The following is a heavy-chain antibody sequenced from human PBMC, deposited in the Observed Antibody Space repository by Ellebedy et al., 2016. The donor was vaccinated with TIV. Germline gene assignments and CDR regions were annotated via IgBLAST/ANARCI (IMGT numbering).Heavy chain of an antibody. Sequence: GGSLRLSCAASGFTFRNFAMTWVRQAPGKGLEWVSSISSSGVSTDYADSVRGRVTISRDNSKNTLYLQMNSLRADDSAVYYCAKLDNSGYYYGRFDYWGQGTLVTVSS. D-gene: IGHD3-22*01. CDR2: ISSSGVST. V-gene: IGHV3-23*01. CDR1: GFTFRNFA. CDR3: AKLDNSGYYYGRFDY. J-gene: IGHJ4*02.